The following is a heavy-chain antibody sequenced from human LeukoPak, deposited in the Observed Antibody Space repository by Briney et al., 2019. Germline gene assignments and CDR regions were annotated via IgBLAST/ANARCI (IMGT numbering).Heavy chain of an antibody. J-gene: IGHJ5*02. CDR3: ARGGYYDGSGYYFLINWFDP. CDR2: ISYDGSNK. CDR1: GFTFSSYA. D-gene: IGHD3-22*01. V-gene: IGHV3-30-3*01. Sequence: PGRSLRLSCAASGFTFSSYAMHWVRQAPGKGLEWVAVISYDGSNKYYADSVKGRFTISRDNSKNTLYLQMNSLRAEDTAVYYCARGGYYDGSGYYFLINWFDPWGQGTLVTVSS.